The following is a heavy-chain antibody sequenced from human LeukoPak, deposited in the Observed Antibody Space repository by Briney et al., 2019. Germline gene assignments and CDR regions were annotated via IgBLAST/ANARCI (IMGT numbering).Heavy chain of an antibody. CDR2: INPNSGGT. D-gene: IGHD3-10*01. Sequence: ASVKVSCKASGYTFTGYYMHWVRQAPGQGLEWMGWINPNSGGTNCAQKFQGRVTMTRDTSISTAYMELSRLRSDDTAVYYCARASHYYGSGSYVEGIDYWGQGALVTVSS. CDR1: GYTFTGYY. CDR3: ARASHYYGSGSYVEGIDY. J-gene: IGHJ4*02. V-gene: IGHV1-2*02.